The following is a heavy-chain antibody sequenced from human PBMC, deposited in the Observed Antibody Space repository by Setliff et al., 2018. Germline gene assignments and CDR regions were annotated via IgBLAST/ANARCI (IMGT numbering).Heavy chain of an antibody. D-gene: IGHD6-13*01. CDR3: TKYAAAFGSGWFSPFDH. Sequence: PGGSLRLSCAASGFTFSNYAMHWVRQAPGKGLEWVAVISHDESNKYYADSVKGRFTISRDNSKSTLYLQMNSLRTEDTAVYYCTKYAAAFGSGWFSPFDHWGQGTVVTVSS. J-gene: IGHJ4*02. V-gene: IGHV3-30*18. CDR2: ISHDESNK. CDR1: GFTFSNYA.